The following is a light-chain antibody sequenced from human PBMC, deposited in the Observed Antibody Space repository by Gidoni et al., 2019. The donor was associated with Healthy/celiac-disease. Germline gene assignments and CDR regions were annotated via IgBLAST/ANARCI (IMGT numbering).Light chain of an antibody. J-gene: IGKJ2*01. Sequence: DIQLTQSPSFLSASVGDRVTITCRASQGISSYLAWYQQKPGKAPKLLIYAASTLQRGVPSRFSGSGSGTEFTLTISSLQPEDFATYYCHPPIYTFGHGTKLEIK. CDR3: HPPIYT. CDR1: QGISSY. CDR2: AAS. V-gene: IGKV1-9*01.